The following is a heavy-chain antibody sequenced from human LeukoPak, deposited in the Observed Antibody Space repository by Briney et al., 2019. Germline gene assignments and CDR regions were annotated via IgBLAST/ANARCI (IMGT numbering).Heavy chain of an antibody. V-gene: IGHV1-18*01. J-gene: IGHJ4*02. Sequence: GASVKVSCKASGYTFTSYGISWVRQAPGQGLEWMGWISAYNGNTNYAQKLQGRVTMTTDTSTSTAYMELRSLRSDDTAVYYCARDSRGGYSYGYTLNYWGQGTLVTVSS. CDR2: ISAYNGNT. CDR1: GYTFTSYG. CDR3: ARDSRGGYSYGYTLNY. D-gene: IGHD5-18*01.